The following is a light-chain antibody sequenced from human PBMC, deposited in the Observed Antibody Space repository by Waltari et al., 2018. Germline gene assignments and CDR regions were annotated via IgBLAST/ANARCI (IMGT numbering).Light chain of an antibody. J-gene: IGKJ2*01. CDR1: QSVSSN. V-gene: IGKV3-15*01. CDR3: QQYNNRPQA. CDR2: GAS. Sequence: EMVMTQSPATLSVSPGERATISCRASQSVSSNLAWYQQKPGQAPRLLIYGASTRATGIPARFSGSGSGTEFTLTISSLQSEDFAVYYCQQYNNRPQAFGQGTKLEIK.